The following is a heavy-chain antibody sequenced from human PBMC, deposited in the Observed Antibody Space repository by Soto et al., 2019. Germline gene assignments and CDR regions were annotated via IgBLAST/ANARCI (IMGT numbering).Heavy chain of an antibody. CDR2: AYHSGST. Sequence: QLQLQESGPGLVRPSGTLSLTCAVSGGFTSTNNWWSWVRQPPGKGLEWIGDAYHSGSTEYNPSLTRQGSISVDKSKIQISLTLTSATASDTAVYYCARSPPSSYYGGSGTFDYWGQGPLVTVSS. CDR1: GGFTSTNNW. CDR3: ARSPPSSYYGGSGTFDY. J-gene: IGHJ4*02. D-gene: IGHD3-10*01. V-gene: IGHV4-4*02.